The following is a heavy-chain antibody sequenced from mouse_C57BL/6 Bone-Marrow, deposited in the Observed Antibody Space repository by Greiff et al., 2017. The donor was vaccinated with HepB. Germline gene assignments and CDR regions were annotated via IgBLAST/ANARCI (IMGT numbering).Heavy chain of an antibody. J-gene: IGHJ3*01. CDR3: SRGYYYGRAY. V-gene: IGHV1-50*01. D-gene: IGHD1-1*01. CDR1: GYTFTSYW. Sequence: VQLQQPGAELVKPGASVKLSCKASGYTFTSYWMQWVKQRPGQGLEWIGEIDPSDSYTNYNQKFKGKATLTVDTSSSTAYMQLSSLTSEDSAVYYCSRGYYYGRAYWGQVTLVTVSA. CDR2: IDPSDSYT.